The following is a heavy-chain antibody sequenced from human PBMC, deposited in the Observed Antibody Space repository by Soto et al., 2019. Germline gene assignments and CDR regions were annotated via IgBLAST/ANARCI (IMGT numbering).Heavy chain of an antibody. CDR1: GFTFSSYA. Sequence: QVQLVESGGGVVQPGRSLRLSCAASGFTFSSYAMHWVRQAPGKGLEWVAVISYDGSNKYYADSVKGRFTISRDNSKNTRYLQMNSLRAEDTAVYYCAREDGGSDYWGQVTLVTVSS. V-gene: IGHV3-30-3*01. D-gene: IGHD3-16*01. J-gene: IGHJ4*02. CDR3: AREDGGSDY. CDR2: ISYDGSNK.